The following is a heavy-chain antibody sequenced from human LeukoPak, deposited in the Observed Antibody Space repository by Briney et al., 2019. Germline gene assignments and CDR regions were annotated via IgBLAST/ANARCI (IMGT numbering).Heavy chain of an antibody. CDR2: IYSSGST. D-gene: IGHD2-15*01. Sequence: SETLSLTCTVSGGSISSGSYCWSWIRQPAGKGLEWIGHIYSSGSTNYNPSLKSRVTISVDTSKNQFSLKLGSVTAADTAVYYCARAHRLVLHYFDSWGQGTLVTVSS. CDR3: ARAHRLVLHYFDS. CDR1: GGSISSGSYC. V-gene: IGHV4-61*09. J-gene: IGHJ4*02.